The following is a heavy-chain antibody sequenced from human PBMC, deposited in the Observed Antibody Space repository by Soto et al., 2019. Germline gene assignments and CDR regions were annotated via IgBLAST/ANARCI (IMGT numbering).Heavy chain of an antibody. D-gene: IGHD6-19*01. CDR3: ARDLKIAVAGTGSNWFDP. CDR1: GGSISSSNW. V-gene: IGHV4-4*02. Sequence: ETLSLTCAVSGGSISSSNWWSWVRQPPGKGLEWIGEIYHSGSTNYNPSLKSRVTISVDKSKNQFSLKLSSVTAADTAVYYCARDLKIAVAGTGSNWFDPWGQGTLVTVS. J-gene: IGHJ5*02. CDR2: IYHSGST.